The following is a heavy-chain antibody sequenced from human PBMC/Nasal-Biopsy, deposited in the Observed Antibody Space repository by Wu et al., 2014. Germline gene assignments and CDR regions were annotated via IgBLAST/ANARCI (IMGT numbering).Heavy chain of an antibody. J-gene: IGHJ3*02. CDR3: ARWYSSGVNAFDI. D-gene: IGHD6-19*01. CDR1: GGSIINYY. CDR2: LYSNGNA. V-gene: IGHV4-59*08. Sequence: TLSLTCSVSGGSIINYYWGWIRQPPGEGLEWIGFLYSNGNANYNPSLRSRVAISLDTSKNHFSLRLTSVTAADTAVYYCARWYSSGVNAFDIWGQGTMVTVS.